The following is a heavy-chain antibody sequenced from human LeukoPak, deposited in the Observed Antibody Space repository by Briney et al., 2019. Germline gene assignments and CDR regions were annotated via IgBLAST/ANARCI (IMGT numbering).Heavy chain of an antibody. D-gene: IGHD2-21*02. CDR3: TRGQSYCSADCYSD. CDR1: GFSVRNYY. Sequence: GGSLRLSCAASGFSVRNYYISWVRQPPGKGLGWVSVMYIGGGRYYRELVKGRFTISRDNSKSTVFLQMNNLKVEDTARYYCTRGQSYCSADCYSDWGQGTLVTVSS. V-gene: IGHV3-66*01. CDR2: MYIGGGR. J-gene: IGHJ4*02.